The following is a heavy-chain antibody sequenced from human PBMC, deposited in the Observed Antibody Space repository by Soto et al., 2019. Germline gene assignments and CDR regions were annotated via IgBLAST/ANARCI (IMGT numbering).Heavy chain of an antibody. CDR2: IYYSGST. Sequence: SETLSLTCTVSGGSISSYYWSWIRQPPGKGLEWIGYIYYSGSTNYNPSLKSRVTISVDTSKNQFSLKLSSVTAADTAVYYCARALLIAAAGTRGNTRNWFDPWGQGTLVTVSS. V-gene: IGHV4-59*01. CDR1: GGSISSYY. CDR3: ARALLIAAAGTRGNTRNWFDP. J-gene: IGHJ5*02. D-gene: IGHD6-13*01.